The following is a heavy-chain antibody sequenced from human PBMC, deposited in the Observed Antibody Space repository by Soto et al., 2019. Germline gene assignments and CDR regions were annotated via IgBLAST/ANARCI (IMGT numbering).Heavy chain of an antibody. D-gene: IGHD3-10*01. CDR2: INHSGST. CDR3: ASTAGILLWFGEARYYFDY. V-gene: IGHV4-34*01. Sequence: QVHLQQWGAGLLKPSETLSLSCAVYGGSFSGYYWSWIRQPPGKGLEWIGEINHSGSTNYNPSLKSRVTRSVDKSKSQSSLKLSSVTAADTAVYYCASTAGILLWFGEARYYFDYWGQGKLVTV. J-gene: IGHJ4*02. CDR1: GGSFSGYY.